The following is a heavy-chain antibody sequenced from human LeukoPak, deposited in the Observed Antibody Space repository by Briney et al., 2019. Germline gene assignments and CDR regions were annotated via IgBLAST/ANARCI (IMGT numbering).Heavy chain of an antibody. CDR3: AREAWIQLWLPPDYYYYMDV. Sequence: SQTLSLTCAVSGGAISRGRYSWSWIRQPPGKGLEWIGYIYYSGSTYYNPSLKSRITISVDTSKNQFSLKLSSVTAADTAVYYCAREAWIQLWLPPDYYYYMDVWGKGTTVTVSS. V-gene: IGHV4-30-4*07. J-gene: IGHJ6*03. D-gene: IGHD5-18*01. CDR2: IYYSGST. CDR1: GGAISRGRYS.